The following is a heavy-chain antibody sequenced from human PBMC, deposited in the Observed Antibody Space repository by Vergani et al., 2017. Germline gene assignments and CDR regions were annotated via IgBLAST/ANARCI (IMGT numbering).Heavy chain of an antibody. Sequence: EVHLVESGGDLVEPGRSLRLSCAASGFIFDDYAMHWVRQVPGKGLEWVSGISWNSKSEAYADSVKGRFAISRDNAKNSLYLQMNSLRPEDTAQYYFAKDHGGYCTNGNCLFGSCVQGTPVTVSS. CDR3: AKDHGGYCTNGNCLFGS. CDR1: GFIFDDYA. CDR2: ISWNSKSE. D-gene: IGHD2-8*01. V-gene: IGHV3-9*01. J-gene: IGHJ4*02.